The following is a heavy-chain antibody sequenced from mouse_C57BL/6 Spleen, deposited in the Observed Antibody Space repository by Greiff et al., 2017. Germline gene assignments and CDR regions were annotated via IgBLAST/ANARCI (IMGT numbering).Heavy chain of an antibody. D-gene: IGHD1-1*01. V-gene: IGHV1-26*01. J-gene: IGHJ4*01. CDR3: ARGNYYGYAMDY. Sequence: EVQLQQSGPELVKPGASVKISCKASGYTFTDYYMNWVKQSHGKSLEWIGDINPNNGGTSYNQKFKGKATLTVDKSSSTAYMELRSLTSEDSAVYYCARGNYYGYAMDYWGQGTSVTVSS. CDR1: GYTFTDYY. CDR2: INPNNGGT.